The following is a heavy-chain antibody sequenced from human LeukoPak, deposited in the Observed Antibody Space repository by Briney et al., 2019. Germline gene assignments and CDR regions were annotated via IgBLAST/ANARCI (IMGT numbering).Heavy chain of an antibody. CDR2: ISSSSTI. Sequence: GGSLRLSCAASGFTFSSYSMNWVRQAPGKGLEWVSYISSSSTIYYADFVKGRFTISRDNSKNTLSLQVNSLRAEDTAVYYCAKSLGAYGRFDYWGQGTLVTVSS. D-gene: IGHD3-16*01. V-gene: IGHV3-48*01. J-gene: IGHJ4*02. CDR3: AKSLGAYGRFDY. CDR1: GFTFSSYS.